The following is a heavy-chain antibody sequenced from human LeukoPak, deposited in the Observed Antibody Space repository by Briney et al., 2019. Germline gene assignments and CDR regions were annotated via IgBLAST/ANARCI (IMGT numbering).Heavy chain of an antibody. Sequence: PEASVKVSCKASGGTFSSYAISWVRQVPGQGLEWMGGIIPIFGTANYAQKFQGRVTITADESTSTAYMELSSLRSEDTAVYYCARPPYPSYYYDSSGYYNYWGQGTLVTVSS. D-gene: IGHD3-22*01. V-gene: IGHV1-69*13. J-gene: IGHJ4*02. CDR2: IIPIFGTA. CDR3: ARPPYPSYYYDSSGYYNY. CDR1: GGTFSSYA.